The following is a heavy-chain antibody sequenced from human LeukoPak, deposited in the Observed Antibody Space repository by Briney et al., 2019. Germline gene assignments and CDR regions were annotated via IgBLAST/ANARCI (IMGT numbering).Heavy chain of an antibody. CDR2: INHSGST. J-gene: IGHJ6*03. D-gene: IGHD3-3*01. Sequence: PSETLSLTCAVYGGSFSGYYWSWIRQPPGKGLEWIGEINHSGSTNYNPSLKSRVTISVDTSKNQFSLKLSSVTAADTAVYYCARQWYRVVIIWGRSYYYYYMDVWGKGTTVTVSS. CDR1: GGSFSGYY. V-gene: IGHV4-34*01. CDR3: ARQWYRVVIIWGRSYYYYYMDV.